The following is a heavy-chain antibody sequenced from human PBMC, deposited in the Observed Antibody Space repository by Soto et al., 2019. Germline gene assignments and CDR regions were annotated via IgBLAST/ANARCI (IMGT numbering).Heavy chain of an antibody. CDR3: AKDSPYSASYKEDAFDI. CDR2: ISGSGTST. Sequence: PSETLRLSCAASGFTFSSYAMSWVRQAPGKGLEWVSAISGSGTSTYHAESVKGRFTISRDNSKNTLFLQMNSLRAEDTAVYYCAKDSPYSASYKEDAFDIWGQGSMVTVSS. D-gene: IGHD1-26*01. V-gene: IGHV3-23*01. J-gene: IGHJ3*02. CDR1: GFTFSSYA.